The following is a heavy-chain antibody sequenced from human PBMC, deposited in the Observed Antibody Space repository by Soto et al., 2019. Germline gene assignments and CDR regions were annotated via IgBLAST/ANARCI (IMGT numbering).Heavy chain of an antibody. J-gene: IGHJ4*02. D-gene: IGHD6-19*01. Sequence: SETLSLTCTVSCGSISSCDYYWSWIRQPPGKGLEWIGYIYYSGSTYYNPSLKSRVTISVDTSKNQFSLKLSSVTAADTAVYYCARVLSGWQYYFDYWGQGTLVTVSS. CDR3: ARVLSGWQYYFDY. CDR2: IYYSGST. V-gene: IGHV4-30-4*01. CDR1: CGSISSCDYY.